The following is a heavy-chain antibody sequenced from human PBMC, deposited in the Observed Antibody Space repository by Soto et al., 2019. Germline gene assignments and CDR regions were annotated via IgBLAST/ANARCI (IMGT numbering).Heavy chain of an antibody. CDR3: ARSRTGGYDFWSGYTYDAFDI. D-gene: IGHD3-3*01. Sequence: SETLSLTCTVSDGSISSYYWSWIRQPPGKGLEWIGYIYYSGSTNYNPSLKSRVTISVDTSKNQFSLKLSSVTAADTAVYYCARSRTGGYDFWSGYTYDAFDIWGQGTMVTVSS. CDR2: IYYSGST. CDR1: DGSISSYY. V-gene: IGHV4-59*01. J-gene: IGHJ3*02.